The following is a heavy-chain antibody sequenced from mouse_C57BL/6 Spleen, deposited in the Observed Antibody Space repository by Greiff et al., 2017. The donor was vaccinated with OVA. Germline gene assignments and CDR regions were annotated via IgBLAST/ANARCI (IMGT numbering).Heavy chain of an antibody. V-gene: IGHV5-4*03. Sequence: EVNVVESGGGLVKPGGSLKLSCAASGFTFSSYAMSWVRQTPEKRLEWVATISDGGSYTYYPDNVKGRFTISRDNAKNNLYLQMSHLKSEDTAMYYCAKRGDYRGCAYWGQGTLVTVSA. CDR1: GFTFSSYA. CDR3: AKRGDYRGCAY. J-gene: IGHJ3*01. CDR2: ISDGGSYT. D-gene: IGHD2-12*01.